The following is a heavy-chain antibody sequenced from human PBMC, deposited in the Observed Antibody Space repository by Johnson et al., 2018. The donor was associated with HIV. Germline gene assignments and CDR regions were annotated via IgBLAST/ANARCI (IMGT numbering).Heavy chain of an antibody. CDR1: GFTFSSYA. CDR3: ATTYSNYVDMYAFDI. V-gene: IGHV3-30*14. D-gene: IGHD4-11*01. CDR2: IWYDGSNK. J-gene: IGHJ3*02. Sequence: QVQLVESGGGVVQPGRSLRLSCAASGFTFSSYAMHWVRQAPGKGLEWVAVIWYDGSNKYYADSVKGRFTISRDNSKNTLYLQMNSLRAEDTAVYYCATTYSNYVDMYAFDIWGQGTMVTVSS.